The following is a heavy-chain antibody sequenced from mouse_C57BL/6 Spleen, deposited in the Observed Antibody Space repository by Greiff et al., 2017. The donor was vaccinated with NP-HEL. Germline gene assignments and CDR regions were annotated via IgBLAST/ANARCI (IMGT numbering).Heavy chain of an antibody. Sequence: VQLQQSGAELVMPGASVKLSCKASGYTFTSYWMHWVKQRPGQGLEWIGEIDPSDSYTNYNQKFKGKSTLTVDKSSSTAYMQLSSLTSEDSAVYYCARGDYEAMDYWGQGTSVTVSS. V-gene: IGHV1-69*01. D-gene: IGHD2-4*01. CDR2: IDPSDSYT. J-gene: IGHJ4*01. CDR3: ARGDYEAMDY. CDR1: GYTFTSYW.